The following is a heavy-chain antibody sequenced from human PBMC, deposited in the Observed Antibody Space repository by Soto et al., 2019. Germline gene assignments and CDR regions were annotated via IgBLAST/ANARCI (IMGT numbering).Heavy chain of an antibody. CDR3: ARDDSSDIVIVPDATEDYYYDMEV. J-gene: IGHJ6*02. V-gene: IGHV1-69*13. CDR2: IISISGTP. Sequence: ASVKVSCKASGGTFSSYAINWVRQAPGQGREWMGGIISISGTPNYAQKFQGRVTITADESTSTAYMELSSLRSEDTAVYYCARDDSSDIVIVPDATEDYYYDMEVWGQGTTVNGSS. D-gene: IGHD2-2*01. CDR1: GGTFSSYA.